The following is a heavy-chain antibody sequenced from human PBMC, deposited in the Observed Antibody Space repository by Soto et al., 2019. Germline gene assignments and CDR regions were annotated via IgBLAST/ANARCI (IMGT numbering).Heavy chain of an antibody. CDR2: IGTLSDT. J-gene: IGHJ5*02. V-gene: IGHV3-13*01. D-gene: IGHD3-10*01. CDR3: ARGRSFSYDSTPTPMFEP. CDR1: GFAFSTFD. Sequence: GGSLRLSCAVSGFAFSTFDIHWVRQAPGKGLEWVSGIGTLSDTFYAASVQGRFTISRQNAKNSVYLQMNSLRAGDTAFYYCARGRSFSYDSTPTPMFEPWGHGTLVTVSS.